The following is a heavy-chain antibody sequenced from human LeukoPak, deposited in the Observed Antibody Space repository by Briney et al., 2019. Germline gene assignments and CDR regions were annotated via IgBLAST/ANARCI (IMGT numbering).Heavy chain of an antibody. V-gene: IGHV3-7*03. D-gene: IGHD6-19*01. CDR2: IKKTGSET. CDR3: ARDPGRQYSSIADV. J-gene: IGHJ6*02. CDR1: GFTFSSYW. Sequence: GGSLRLSCAASGFTFSSYWMNWVRQAPGKGLEWVAYIKKTGSETYYVDSVKGRFTISRDNAKNSLYLQMDSLRAEDTAVYYCARDPGRQYSSIADVWGQGTTVTVSS.